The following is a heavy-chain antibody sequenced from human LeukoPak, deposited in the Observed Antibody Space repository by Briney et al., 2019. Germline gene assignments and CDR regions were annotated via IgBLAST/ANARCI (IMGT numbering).Heavy chain of an antibody. Sequence: GGSLRLSCAASGFTFDDYAMHWVRQAPGKGLEWVSGTSWNSGSIGYADSVKGRFTISRDNAKNSLYLQMNSLRAEDTALYYCAKAYSSSSGTNYFDYWGQGTLVTVSS. CDR3: AKAYSSSSGTNYFDY. J-gene: IGHJ4*02. CDR1: GFTFDDYA. D-gene: IGHD6-6*01. CDR2: TSWNSGSI. V-gene: IGHV3-9*01.